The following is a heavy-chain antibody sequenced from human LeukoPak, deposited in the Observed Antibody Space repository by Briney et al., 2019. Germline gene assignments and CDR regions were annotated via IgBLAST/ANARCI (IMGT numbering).Heavy chain of an antibody. CDR1: GFTFCDYA. V-gene: IGHV3-15*01. CDR2: IKSKTDGGTT. Sequence: GGSLRLSCTASGFTFCDYAMSWVRQAPGKGLEWVGRIKSKTDGGTTDYTAPVKGRFTISRDDSKNTVYLQMNSLKIEDTAVYYCTTRSSPWGQGTLVTVSS. J-gene: IGHJ4*02. CDR3: TTRSSP.